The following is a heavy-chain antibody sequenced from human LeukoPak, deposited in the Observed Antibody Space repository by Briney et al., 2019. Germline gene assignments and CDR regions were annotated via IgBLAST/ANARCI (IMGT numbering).Heavy chain of an antibody. J-gene: IGHJ6*02. CDR1: GGTFSSYA. CDR3: VRAMDPLDTFNYQYAMDV. D-gene: IGHD5-24*01. CDR2: IIPIFGTA. Sequence: ASVKVSCKASGGTFSSYAISWVRQAPGQGLEWMGGIIPIFGTANYAQKFQGRVTITRDESTSTAYMELSSLRSEDTAVYYCVRAMDPLDTFNYQYAMDVWGQGTMVTVSS. V-gene: IGHV1-69*05.